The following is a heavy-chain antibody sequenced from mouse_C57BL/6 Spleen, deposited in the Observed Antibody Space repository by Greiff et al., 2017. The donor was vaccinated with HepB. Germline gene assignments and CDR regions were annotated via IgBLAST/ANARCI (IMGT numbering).Heavy chain of an antibody. CDR1: GFTFSDYY. CDR2: INYDGSST. Sequence: EVQLVESEGGLVQPGSSMKLSCTASGFTFSDYYMAWVRQVPEKGLEWVANINYDGSSTYYLDSLKSRFIISRDNAKNILYLQMSSLKSEDTATYYCARGWDYYGSSPYYFDYWGQGTTLTVSS. J-gene: IGHJ2*01. CDR3: ARGWDYYGSSPYYFDY. D-gene: IGHD1-1*01. V-gene: IGHV5-16*01.